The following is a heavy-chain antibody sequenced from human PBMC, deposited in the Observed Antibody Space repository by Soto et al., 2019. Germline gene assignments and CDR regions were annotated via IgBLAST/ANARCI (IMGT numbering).Heavy chain of an antibody. D-gene: IGHD3-3*01. CDR3: ARDSRGMSAYSY. J-gene: IGHJ4*02. CDR1: GYRFSDNG. CDR2: ISADNGNG. Sequence: GASVKGACKASGYRFSDNGISWVRQAPRQGLEWMGWISADNGNGSYAQKFQGRVTMTTDTSTSTAYMEMRSLRSDDTAVYYSARDSRGMSAYSYWGQGTLVTVSS. V-gene: IGHV1-18*04.